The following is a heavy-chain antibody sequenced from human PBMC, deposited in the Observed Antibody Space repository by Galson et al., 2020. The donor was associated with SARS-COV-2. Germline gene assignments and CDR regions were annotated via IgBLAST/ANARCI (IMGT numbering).Heavy chain of an antibody. D-gene: IGHD6-19*01. CDR2: IWYDGSNK. CDR3: AKAIPDSSGWGSYMDG. Sequence: GESLKISCAASGFTFSSYGMHWVRQAPGKGLEWVAVIWYDGSNKYYADSVKGRFTISRDNSKNTLYLQMNSLRAEDTAVYYCAKAIPDSSGWGSYMDGWGKGTTVTVSS. CDR1: GFTFSSYG. V-gene: IGHV3-33*06. J-gene: IGHJ6*03.